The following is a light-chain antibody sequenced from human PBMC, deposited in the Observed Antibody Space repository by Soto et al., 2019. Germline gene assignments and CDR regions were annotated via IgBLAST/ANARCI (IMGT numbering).Light chain of an antibody. Sequence: QSVLTQPPSASGSPGQSVTISCTGTSSDVGAYNYVSWYQQHPGKAPKVMITDVSKRPSGVPDRFSGSKSGNTASLTVSGLQAEDEADYYCSSYAGSNNPVVFGGGTQLTVL. CDR1: SSDVGAYNY. J-gene: IGLJ2*01. CDR2: DVS. CDR3: SSYAGSNNPVV. V-gene: IGLV2-8*01.